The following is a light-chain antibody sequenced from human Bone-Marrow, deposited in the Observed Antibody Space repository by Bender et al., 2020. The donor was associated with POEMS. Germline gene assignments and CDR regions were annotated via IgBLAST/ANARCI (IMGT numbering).Light chain of an antibody. J-gene: IGLJ2*01. CDR2: SNN. Sequence: QSVLTQPPSVSGAPGQRVTIACTGTSSNIGAGYNVQWYQQVPGTAPKLLIYSNNQRPSGVPARFSGSKSGTSASLAISGLQSEDEADYFCASWDDNLNGPVFGGGTKVTVL. CDR3: ASWDDNLNGPV. CDR1: SSNIGAGYN. V-gene: IGLV1-50*01.